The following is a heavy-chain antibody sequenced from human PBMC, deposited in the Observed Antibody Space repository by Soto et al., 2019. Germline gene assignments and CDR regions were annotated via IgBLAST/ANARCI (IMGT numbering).Heavy chain of an antibody. D-gene: IGHD2-2*01. CDR3: TSIVGVPAALADAFDI. CDR1: GFTFSNAW. J-gene: IGHJ3*02. CDR2: IKSKTDGGTT. Sequence: GGSLRLSCAASGFTFSNAWMSWVRQAPGKGLEWVGRIKSKTDGGTTDYAAPGTGRFTISRDDSKNTLYLQMNSMKTEAPAVYYCTSIVGVPAALADAFDIWGQGTMVTVSS. V-gene: IGHV3-15*01.